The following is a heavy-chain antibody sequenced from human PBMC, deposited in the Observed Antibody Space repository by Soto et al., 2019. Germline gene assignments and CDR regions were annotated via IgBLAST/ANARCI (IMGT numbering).Heavy chain of an antibody. D-gene: IGHD3-3*01. V-gene: IGHV3-NL1*01. J-gene: IGHJ4*02. CDR1: GFTFDDYA. Sequence: GGSLSLSCAASGFTFDDYAMHWVRQAPGKGLEWVSAIISNSSNIYYADSVKGRFTISRDNSKNTLYLQMNSLRAEDTAVYYCAKENPYDFWRRYFDYWGQGTLVTVSS. CDR2: IISNSSNI. CDR3: AKENPYDFWRRYFDY.